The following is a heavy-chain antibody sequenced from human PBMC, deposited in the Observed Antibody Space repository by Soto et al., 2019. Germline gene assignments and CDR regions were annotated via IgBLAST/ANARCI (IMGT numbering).Heavy chain of an antibody. V-gene: IGHV4-59*01. CDR3: ARDYGDYEYNWFDP. CDR2: IYYSGST. CDR1: GGSISSYY. Sequence: PSETLSLTCTVSGGSISSYYWSWIRQPPGKGLEWIGYIYYSGSTNYNPSLKSRVTISVDTSKNQFSLKLSSVTAADTAVYYCARDYGDYEYNWFDPWGQGTLVTVSS. J-gene: IGHJ5*02. D-gene: IGHD4-17*01.